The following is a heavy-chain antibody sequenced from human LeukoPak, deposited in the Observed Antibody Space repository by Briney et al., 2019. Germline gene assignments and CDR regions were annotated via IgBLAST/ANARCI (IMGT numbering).Heavy chain of an antibody. D-gene: IGHD4-17*01. J-gene: IGHJ3*02. V-gene: IGHV3-7*01. Sequence: PGGSLRLSCAVSGLPFSNHWMTWVRQAPGKGLERVANINQDGSENYYVDSVKGRFSISRDNAKSSLYLQMNSLRVEDTAMYFCAREGYGDYHIWGQGTIVIVSS. CDR3: AREGYGDYHI. CDR1: GLPFSNHW. CDR2: INQDGSEN.